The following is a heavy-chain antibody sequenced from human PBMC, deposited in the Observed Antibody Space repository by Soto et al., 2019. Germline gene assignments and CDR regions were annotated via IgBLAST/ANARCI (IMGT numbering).Heavy chain of an antibody. Sequence: ASVKVSCKASGYTFTSYDINWVRQAPGQGLEWMGWINPNSGGTNYAQKFQGRVTMTRDTSISTAYMELSRLRSDDTAVYYCARLAVVVVPAAMAPNWFDPWGQGTLVTVSS. D-gene: IGHD2-2*01. CDR3: ARLAVVVVPAAMAPNWFDP. CDR2: INPNSGGT. CDR1: GYTFTSYD. V-gene: IGHV1-2*02. J-gene: IGHJ5*02.